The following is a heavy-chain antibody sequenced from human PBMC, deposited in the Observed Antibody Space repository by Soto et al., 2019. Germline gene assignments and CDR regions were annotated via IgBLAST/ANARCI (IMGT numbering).Heavy chain of an antibody. D-gene: IGHD3-16*01. J-gene: IGHJ4*02. CDR1: GYTFTSYG. V-gene: IGHV1-18*01. CDR2: ISAYDGNT. CDR3: ARQERIMITFGGVTAFDY. Sequence: QVKLVQSGAEVKKPGASVKVSCKASGYTFTSYGISWVRQAPGQGLEGMGWISAYDGNTNYAQKLQGRVTMTTDTSTSTSYMVLRSLRSDDTAVYYCARQERIMITFGGVTAFDYWGQGTLVTVSS.